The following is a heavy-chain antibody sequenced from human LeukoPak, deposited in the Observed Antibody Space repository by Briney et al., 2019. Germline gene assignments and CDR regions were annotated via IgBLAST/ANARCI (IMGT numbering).Heavy chain of an antibody. CDR2: IYTSGST. V-gene: IGHV4-4*09. J-gene: IGHJ4*02. CDR3: ARCSSSRYANFDS. Sequence: TSETLSLTCTVSGGFISSYYWGWIRQPPGKGLEWIGYIYTSGSTNYNPSLKRRVTISIDTSQNQFSLNLTSVPAADTAVYYCARCSSSRYANFDSWGQGTLVTVSS. CDR1: GGFISSYY. D-gene: IGHD6-13*01.